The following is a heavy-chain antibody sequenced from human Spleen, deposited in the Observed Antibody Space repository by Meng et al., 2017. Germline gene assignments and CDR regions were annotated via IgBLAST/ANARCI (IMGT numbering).Heavy chain of an antibody. V-gene: IGHV4-59*01. CDR1: SGSISPYY. J-gene: IGHJ4*02. CDR3: ARAGTALDY. Sequence: QVQLQESGPGLVKPSETLSLTCTVSSGSISPYYWSWIRQPPVKGLEWIGYIYYSGSTNYNPSLKSRLTISVDTSKNQFSLKLNSVTATDTAFYDCARAGTALDYWGQGTLVTVSS. CDR2: IYYSGST.